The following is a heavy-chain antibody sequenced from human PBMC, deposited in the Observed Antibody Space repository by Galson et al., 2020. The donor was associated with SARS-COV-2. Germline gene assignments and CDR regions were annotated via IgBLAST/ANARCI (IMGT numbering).Heavy chain of an antibody. J-gene: IGHJ4*02. CDR1: GGSVSSGAFS. CDR2: INDSANT. D-gene: IGHD1-26*01. V-gene: IGHV4-30-2*01. CDR3: ARGQQTELLTPFDF. Sequence: PSETLYLTCAVSGGSVSSGAFSWSWFRQPPGKGQERLGYINDSANTYYNPSLKSRVTISVDRSKNQFSLNLSSVTAADTAVYYCARGQQTELLTPFDFWGQGTLVTVSS.